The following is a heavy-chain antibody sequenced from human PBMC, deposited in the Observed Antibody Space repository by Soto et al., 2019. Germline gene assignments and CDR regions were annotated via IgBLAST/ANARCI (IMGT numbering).Heavy chain of an antibody. J-gene: IGHJ5*02. CDR1: GFTFSSYG. Sequence: GGSLRLSCAASGFTFSSYGMHWVRQAPGKGLEWVAVIWYDGSNKYYADSVKGRFTISRDNSKNTLYLQMNSLRAEDTAVYYWGREHRREKNGFDPWGKGPLVPVSS. V-gene: IGHV3-33*01. CDR3: GREHRREKNGFDP. D-gene: IGHD1-26*01. CDR2: IWYDGSNK.